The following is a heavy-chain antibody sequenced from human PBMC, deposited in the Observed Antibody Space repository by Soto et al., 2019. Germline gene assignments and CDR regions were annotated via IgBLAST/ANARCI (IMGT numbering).Heavy chain of an antibody. D-gene: IGHD2-2*01. CDR1: GGSISSYY. CDR2: IYYSGST. Sequence: SETLSLTCTVSGGSISSYYWSWIRQPPGKGLEWIGYIYYSGSTNYNPSLKSRVTISVDTSKNQFSLKLSSVTAADTAVYYCARRVRVVPAAENAIYYMDVWGKGTTVTVSS. CDR3: ARRVRVVPAAENAIYYMDV. J-gene: IGHJ6*03. V-gene: IGHV4-59*08.